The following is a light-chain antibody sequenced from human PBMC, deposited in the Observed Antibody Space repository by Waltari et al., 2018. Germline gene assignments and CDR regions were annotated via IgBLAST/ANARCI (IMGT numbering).Light chain of an antibody. J-gene: IGKJ1*01. CDR3: QHYVRLPAT. Sequence: EIVLPQSPGPLSLSPGERATLSCLASQSVGGTLAWYQQKPGQAPRLLIYGASSRATGIPDRFSGSGSGTEFSLTISRLEPEDFAVYYCQHYVRLPATFGQGTKVEIK. V-gene: IGKV3-20*01. CDR2: GAS. CDR1: QSVGGT.